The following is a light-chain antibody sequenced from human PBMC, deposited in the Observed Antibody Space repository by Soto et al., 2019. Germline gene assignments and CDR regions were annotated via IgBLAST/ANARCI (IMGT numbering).Light chain of an antibody. J-gene: IGKJ4*01. V-gene: IGKV1-39*01. CDR1: QSIGSS. CDR3: QQSYSAPLT. Sequence: DIQMTQSPSALSASVGDRVTITCRASQSIGSSLNWYQQKPGKAPKLLIYAASNVEVRVPLRFSGSGSGTDFTLTISSLQPEDFASYYCQQSYSAPLTFGGGTKVDIK. CDR2: AAS.